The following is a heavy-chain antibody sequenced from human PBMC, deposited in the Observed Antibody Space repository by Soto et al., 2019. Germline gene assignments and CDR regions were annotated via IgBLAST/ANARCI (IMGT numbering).Heavy chain of an antibody. CDR2: IYHSGST. D-gene: IGHD2-15*01. CDR1: GGSISSSNW. J-gene: IGHJ4*02. V-gene: IGHV4-4*02. Sequence: PSETLSLTCAVSGGSISSSNWWSWVRQPPGKGLEWIGYIYHSGSTYYNPSLRSRVTISVDRSKNQFSLKLSSVTAADTAVYYCARRCGRQFYYWGQGTLVTVSS. CDR3: ARRCGRQFYY.